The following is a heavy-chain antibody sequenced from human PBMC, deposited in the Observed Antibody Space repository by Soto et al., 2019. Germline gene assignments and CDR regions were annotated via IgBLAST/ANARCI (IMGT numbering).Heavy chain of an antibody. CDR3: ARINHYYDSSGYEETPYYFDY. CDR2: IYYSGST. D-gene: IGHD3-22*01. J-gene: IGHJ4*02. Sequence: SETLSLTCTVSGGSISSYYWSWIRQPPGKGLEWIGYIYYSGSTNYNPSLKSRVTISVDTSKNQFSLKLSSVTAADTAVYYCARINHYYDSSGYEETPYYFDYWGQGTLVTVSS. V-gene: IGHV4-59*01. CDR1: GGSISSYY.